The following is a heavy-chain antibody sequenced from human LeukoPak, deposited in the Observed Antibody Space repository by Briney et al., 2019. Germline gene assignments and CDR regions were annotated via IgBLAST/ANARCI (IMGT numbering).Heavy chain of an antibody. Sequence: GGSLRLSCAASGFTFSSYAMSWVRQAPGKGLEWVSSITSSGAATYYADSVKGRFTISRDNSDNTLYLQMNSLRAEDTAVYYCAKALGITVTTPDAFDIWGQGTMVTVSS. CDR1: GFTFSSYA. CDR2: ITSSGAAT. CDR3: AKALGITVTTPDAFDI. D-gene: IGHD4-17*01. J-gene: IGHJ3*02. V-gene: IGHV3-23*01.